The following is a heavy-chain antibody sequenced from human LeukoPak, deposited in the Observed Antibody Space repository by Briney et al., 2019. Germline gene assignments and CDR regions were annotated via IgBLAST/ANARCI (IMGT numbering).Heavy chain of an antibody. Sequence: GGSLRLSCAVSGFAFGSEAMSWVRQSPARGLEWVASISPGGGTTYYADYVKGRFTISRDNSKNTLYLQMNSLRAEDTAVYYCARKTYYDFWSGRRAFDYWGQGTLVTVSS. CDR3: ARKTYYDFWSGRRAFDY. J-gene: IGHJ4*02. CDR1: GFAFGSEA. V-gene: IGHV3-23*01. D-gene: IGHD3-3*01. CDR2: ISPGGGTT.